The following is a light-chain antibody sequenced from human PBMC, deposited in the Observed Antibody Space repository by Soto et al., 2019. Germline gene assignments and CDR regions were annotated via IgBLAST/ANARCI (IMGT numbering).Light chain of an antibody. J-gene: IGLJ7*01. CDR3: SSYTSSSTLV. CDR1: SSDVGGYNY. Sequence: QSALTQPASVSGSPGQSITISCTGTSSDVGGYNYVSWYQQHPGKAPKLMIYDVSGRPSGVSNRFSGSKSGNTASLTISGLQAEDEADYYCSSYTSSSTLVFGGGTQLTVL. CDR2: DVS. V-gene: IGLV2-14*03.